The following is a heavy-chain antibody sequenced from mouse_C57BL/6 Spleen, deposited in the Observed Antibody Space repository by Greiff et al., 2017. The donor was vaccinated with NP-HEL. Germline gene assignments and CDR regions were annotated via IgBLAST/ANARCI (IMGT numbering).Heavy chain of an antibody. V-gene: IGHV3-6*01. CDR2: ISYDGSN. CDR1: GYSITSGYY. CDR3: AREDYGSPRFAY. Sequence: EVKLVESGPGLVKPSQSLSLTCSVTGYSITSGYYWNWIRQFPGNKLEWMGYISYDGSNNYNPSLKNRISITRDTSKNQFFLKLNSVTTEDTATYYCAREDYGSPRFAYWGQGTLVTVSA. D-gene: IGHD1-1*01. J-gene: IGHJ3*01.